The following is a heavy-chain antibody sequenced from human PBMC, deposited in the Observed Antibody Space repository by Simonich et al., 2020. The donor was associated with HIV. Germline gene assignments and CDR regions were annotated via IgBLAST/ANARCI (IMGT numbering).Heavy chain of an antibody. Sequence: QVQLQQWGAGLLKPSETLSLTCAVYGGSFSGYYWSWIRQPPGKGREWIAKINNSGSIYYNPSLKSRVTISVDTSKSQFSLKVSSVTAADTAVYYCARNGIAARPDTSEVDYWGQGTLVTVSS. J-gene: IGHJ4*02. CDR1: GGSFSGYY. CDR3: ARNGIAARPDTSEVDY. D-gene: IGHD6-6*01. CDR2: INNSGSI. V-gene: IGHV4-34*01.